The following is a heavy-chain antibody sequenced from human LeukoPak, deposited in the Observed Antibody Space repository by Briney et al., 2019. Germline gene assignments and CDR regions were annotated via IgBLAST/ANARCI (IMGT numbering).Heavy chain of an antibody. Sequence: SETLSLTCTVSGGSISSYYWSWIRQPPGKGLEWIGYIYYSGSTNYNPSLKSRVTISVDTSKNQFSLKLSSETAADTAVYYCARADYGDKGGKFYFDYWGQGTLVTVSS. CDR2: IYYSGST. CDR3: ARADYGDKGGKFYFDY. D-gene: IGHD4-17*01. J-gene: IGHJ4*02. V-gene: IGHV4-59*01. CDR1: GGSISSYY.